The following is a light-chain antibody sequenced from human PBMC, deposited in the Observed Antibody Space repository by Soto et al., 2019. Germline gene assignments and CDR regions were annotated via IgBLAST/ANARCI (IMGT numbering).Light chain of an antibody. Sequence: IQLTQSPSSLSASVGDRVTITCRASQGISSYLAWYQQKPGKAPKLLIYAASTLQSGVPSRFSGSGSGTEFTLTISSLQPADFATYYCQQLNSYPITFGPGTKVDIK. V-gene: IGKV1-9*01. CDR2: AAS. J-gene: IGKJ3*01. CDR1: QGISSY. CDR3: QQLNSYPIT.